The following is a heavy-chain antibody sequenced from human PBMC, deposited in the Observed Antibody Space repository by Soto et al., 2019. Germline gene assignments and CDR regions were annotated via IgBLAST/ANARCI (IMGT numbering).Heavy chain of an antibody. J-gene: IGHJ4*02. V-gene: IGHV1-8*01. CDR2: MEPSTGRT. CDR3: ARGVSAGVDY. D-gene: IGHD1-26*01. Sequence: ASVKVSCKASGYSFTSLDINWVRQTAGQGLEWMGWMEPSTGRTGYAQKFQGRVTMTRDTSINTAYMELTTLTSDDTAFYYCARGVSAGVDYWGQGTMVIVSA. CDR1: GYSFTSLD.